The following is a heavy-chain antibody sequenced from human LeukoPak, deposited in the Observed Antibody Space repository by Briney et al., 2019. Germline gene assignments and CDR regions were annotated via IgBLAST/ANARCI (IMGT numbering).Heavy chain of an antibody. V-gene: IGHV3-23*01. Sequence: GGSLRLSCAASGFTFSNYGTSWVRQAPGKGLEWVSVISGSGANTYYADSVKGRFTISRDNSKNTLYLQMNSLRAEDTAVYYCAKEEGIAAAGRGRWGQGTLVTVSS. D-gene: IGHD6-13*01. J-gene: IGHJ4*02. CDR3: AKEEGIAAAGRGR. CDR2: ISGSGANT. CDR1: GFTFSNYG.